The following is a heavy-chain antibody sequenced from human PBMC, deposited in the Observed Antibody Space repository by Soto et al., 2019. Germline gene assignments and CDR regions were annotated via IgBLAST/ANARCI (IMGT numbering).Heavy chain of an antibody. D-gene: IGHD6-6*01. CDR1: GGSFSGYY. Sequence: QVQLQQWGAGLLKPSETLSLTCAVYGGSFSGYYWSWIRQPPGKGLEWIGEINHSGSTNYNPSLKIGVTISVDTSKNQFSLKLSSVTAADTAVYYCARGGRGAARRGGVFNWFDPWGQGTLVTVSS. V-gene: IGHV4-34*01. CDR2: INHSGST. J-gene: IGHJ5*02. CDR3: ARGGRGAARRGGVFNWFDP.